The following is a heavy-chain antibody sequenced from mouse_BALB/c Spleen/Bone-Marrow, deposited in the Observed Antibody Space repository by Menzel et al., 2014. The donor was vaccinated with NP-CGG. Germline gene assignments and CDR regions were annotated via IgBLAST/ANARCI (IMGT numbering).Heavy chain of an antibody. J-gene: IGHJ2*01. CDR1: GFTFRSFG. CDR3: VRGGYYVPSYFDS. D-gene: IGHD2-3*01. CDR2: ISGGTSTI. V-gene: IGHV5-17*02. Sequence: EVKLVESGGGLVQPGGSRKLSCAASGFTFRSFGMHWARRAPEKGLEWVAYISGGTSTIYYADTVKGRFTISRDNPNNTLFLQMTSLRSEDTAMYYCVRGGYYVPSYFDSWGQGTTLTISS.